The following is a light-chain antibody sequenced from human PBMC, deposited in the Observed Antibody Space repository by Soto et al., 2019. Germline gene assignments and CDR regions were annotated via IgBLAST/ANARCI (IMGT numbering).Light chain of an antibody. CDR1: TSDVCGYDY. CDR2: DVS. CDR3: SSYLGSSTRSGG. J-gene: IGLJ1*01. Sequence: QSALTQPASVAGSPGQWITVSCPGTTSDVCGYDYVAWYQQHPGKAPKLMIYDVSSRPSGVSNRCSGSKSGNTASRTISWRQAEDKAAYYCSSYLGSSTRSGGFGTGTKLTVL. V-gene: IGLV2-14*01.